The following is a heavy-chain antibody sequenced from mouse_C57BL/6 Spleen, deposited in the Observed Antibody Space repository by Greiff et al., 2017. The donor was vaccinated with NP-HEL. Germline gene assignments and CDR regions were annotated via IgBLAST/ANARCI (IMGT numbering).Heavy chain of an antibody. D-gene: IGHD1-1*01. CDR2: IYPRSGNT. CDR3: ARRRDGSSYVHYAMDY. Sequence: QVQLQQSGAELARPGASVKLSCKASGYTFTSYGISWVKQRTGQGLEWIGEIYPRSGNTYYNEKFKGKATLTADKSSSTAYMELRSLTSEDSAVYFCARRRDGSSYVHYAMDYWGQGTSVTVSS. V-gene: IGHV1-81*01. CDR1: GYTFTSYG. J-gene: IGHJ4*01.